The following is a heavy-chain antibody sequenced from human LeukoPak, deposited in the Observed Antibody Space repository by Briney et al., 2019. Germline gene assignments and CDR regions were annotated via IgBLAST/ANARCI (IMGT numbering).Heavy chain of an antibody. Sequence: GGSLRLSCAASGFTFSSYTMNWVRQAPGKGLVWVSRINSDGSSTSYADSVKGRFTISRDNAKNTLYLQMNSLRAEDTAVYYCARELAVAGNWFDPWGQGTLVTVSS. J-gene: IGHJ5*02. CDR1: GFTFSSYT. CDR2: INSDGSST. CDR3: ARELAVAGNWFDP. V-gene: IGHV3-74*01. D-gene: IGHD6-19*01.